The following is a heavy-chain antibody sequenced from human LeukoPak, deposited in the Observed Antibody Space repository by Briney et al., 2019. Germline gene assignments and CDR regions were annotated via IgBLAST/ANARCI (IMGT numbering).Heavy chain of an antibody. J-gene: IGHJ4*02. CDR1: GGSISSGSYY. CDR3: ARHPVVTMGFDY. Sequence: KPSETLSLTCTVSGGSISSGSYYWGWIRQPPGKGLEWIGSIYYSGSTYYNPSLKSRVTISVDTSKNQFSLKLSSVTAADTAVYYCARHPVVTMGFDYWGQGTLVTVSS. CDR2: IYYSGST. D-gene: IGHD4-23*01. V-gene: IGHV4-39*01.